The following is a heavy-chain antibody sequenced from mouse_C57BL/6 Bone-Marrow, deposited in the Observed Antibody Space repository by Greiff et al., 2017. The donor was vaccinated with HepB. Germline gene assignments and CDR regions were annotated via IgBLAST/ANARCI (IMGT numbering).Heavy chain of an antibody. Sequence: VQLKVSGAELVRPGASVKLSCTASGFNIKDDYMHWVKQRPEQGLEGIGWIDPENGDTEYASKFQGKATITADTSSNTAYLQLSSLTSEDTAVFYCAELTGDYWGQGTTLTVSS. D-gene: IGHD4-1*01. CDR2: IDPENGDT. V-gene: IGHV14-4*01. CDR3: AELTGDY. J-gene: IGHJ2*01. CDR1: GFNIKDDY.